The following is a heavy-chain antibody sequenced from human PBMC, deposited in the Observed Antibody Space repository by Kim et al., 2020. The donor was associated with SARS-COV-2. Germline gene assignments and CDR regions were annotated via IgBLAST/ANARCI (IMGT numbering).Heavy chain of an antibody. V-gene: IGHV4-34*01. Sequence: SETLSLTCAVYGGSFSGYYWSWIRQPPGKGLEWIGEINHSGSTNYNPSLKSRVTISVDTSKNQFSLKLSSVTAADTAVYYCARGIYCSGGSCYFISWGQGTLVTVSS. J-gene: IGHJ5*02. D-gene: IGHD2-15*01. CDR2: INHSGST. CDR1: GGSFSGYY. CDR3: ARGIYCSGGSCYFIS.